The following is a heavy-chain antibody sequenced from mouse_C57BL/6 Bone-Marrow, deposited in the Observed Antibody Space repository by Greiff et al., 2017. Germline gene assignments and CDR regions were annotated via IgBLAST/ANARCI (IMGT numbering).Heavy chain of an antibody. Sequence: EVQLQQSGAELVRPGASVKLSCTASGFNIKDDYIHWVKQRPEQGLAWIGWIDPEIGDTEYASKVQGKATITSDTSSNTAYLQLSRLSSEATAVYYCSSFDGNYFDFWGQGTPLTVAS. D-gene: IGHD2-3*01. CDR3: SSFDGNYFDF. CDR1: GFNIKDDY. CDR2: IDPEIGDT. V-gene: IGHV14-4*01. J-gene: IGHJ2*01.